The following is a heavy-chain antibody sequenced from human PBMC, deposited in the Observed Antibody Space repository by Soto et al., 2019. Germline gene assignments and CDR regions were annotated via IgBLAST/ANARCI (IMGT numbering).Heavy chain of an antibody. CDR1: GYGFTNYW. CDR3: ARHGYNGFDV. Sequence: EVQLVPSGAEVKKPGESLRVSCKASGYGFTNYWISWLRQVPGKGLEWVGKIDPSDSYTYFSPSFEGHVTISVDMSLDTAYVHWSSLKASDTAMYFCARHGYNGFDVWGQGTMVTISS. J-gene: IGHJ3*01. V-gene: IGHV5-10-1*03. CDR2: IDPSDSYT. D-gene: IGHD5-18*01.